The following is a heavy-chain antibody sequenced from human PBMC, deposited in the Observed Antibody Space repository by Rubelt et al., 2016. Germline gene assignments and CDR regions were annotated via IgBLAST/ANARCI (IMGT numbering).Heavy chain of an antibody. Sequence: EVQLVESGGVLVQPGGSLRLSCAASGFTVSSNYMSWVRQAPGKGLEWVSVIYSGGSMYYADSVKGRFTISRDNSKNTRYLQMNSLRAEDTAVYYCARGWGTITGTNYGMDVWGQGTTVTVSS. CDR2: IYSGGSM. J-gene: IGHJ6*02. D-gene: IGHD1-7*01. CDR3: ARGWGTITGTNYGMDV. V-gene: IGHV3-53*01. CDR1: GFTVSSNY.